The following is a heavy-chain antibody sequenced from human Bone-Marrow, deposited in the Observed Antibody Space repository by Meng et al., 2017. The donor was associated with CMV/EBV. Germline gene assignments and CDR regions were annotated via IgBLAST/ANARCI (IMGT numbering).Heavy chain of an antibody. J-gene: IGHJ4*01. CDR3: AREWEVVTPFAY. CDR2: INSGGSST. Sequence: GGSLRLSCAASGFTFSSYWMHWVRQAPGKGLVWVSRINSGGSSTSYADSVKGRFTISRDNAKNTLYLQMNSLRAEDTAVYYCAREWEVVTPFAYWGHGNRVTRLL. D-gene: IGHD4-23*01. V-gene: IGHV3-74*01. CDR1: GFTFSSYW.